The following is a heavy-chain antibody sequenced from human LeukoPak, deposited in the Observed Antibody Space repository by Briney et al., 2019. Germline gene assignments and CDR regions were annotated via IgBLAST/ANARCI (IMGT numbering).Heavy chain of an antibody. CDR2: IYYSGST. J-gene: IGHJ5*02. CDR3: ARLFYYDSSGPPS. V-gene: IGHV4-39*01. CDR1: GGSIRSSNYY. D-gene: IGHD3-22*01. Sequence: SETLSFTCTVFGGSIRSSNYYWGWIRQPPGKGLEWIGSIYYSGSTYYNPSLKSRVTISVDTSNNQFSLKVRSATATDTAVYYCARLFYYDSSGPPSWGQGTLVTVSS.